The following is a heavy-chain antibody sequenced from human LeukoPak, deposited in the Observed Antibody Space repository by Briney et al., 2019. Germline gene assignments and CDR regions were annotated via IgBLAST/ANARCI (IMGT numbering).Heavy chain of an antibody. D-gene: IGHD3-10*01. Sequence: ASVKVSCKASGYTFTSYAIHWVRQAPGQRLEWMGWINAGNGNTKYSQKFQGRVTITRDTSASTVYMELSSLRSDDTAVYYCARDLTYGSGSYPDYWGQGTLVTVSS. CDR3: ARDLTYGSGSYPDY. V-gene: IGHV1-3*01. CDR2: INAGNGNT. J-gene: IGHJ4*02. CDR1: GYTFTSYA.